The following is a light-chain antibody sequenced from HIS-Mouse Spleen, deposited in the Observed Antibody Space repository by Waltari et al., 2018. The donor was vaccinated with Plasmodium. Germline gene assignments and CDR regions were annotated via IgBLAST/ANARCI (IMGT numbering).Light chain of an antibody. CDR1: QGISSY. Sequence: AIRMTQSPSSFSAPPGRRVPIPCRASQGISSYLDWYQQRPGKAPKLLIYAASTLQSGVPSRFSGSGSGTDFTLTISCLQSEDFATYYCQQYYSYPYTFGQGTKLEIK. CDR2: AAS. J-gene: IGKJ2*01. CDR3: QQYYSYPYT. V-gene: IGKV1-8*01.